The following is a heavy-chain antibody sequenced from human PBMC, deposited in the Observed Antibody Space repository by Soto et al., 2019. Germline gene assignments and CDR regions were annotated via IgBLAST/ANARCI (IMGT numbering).Heavy chain of an antibody. CDR1: GFTFSGYT. V-gene: IGHV3-23*01. J-gene: IGHJ4*02. CDR2: IGNSGDGT. Sequence: EVHLLESGGGLVQPGGSLRLSCAASGFTFSGYTMNWVRQAPGKGLEWVAVIGNSGDGTHYADSVKGRFTITRDNSKNTLYLQMESLRAEDTAVYYCVKDVWDYWGQGVLVTVSS. CDR3: VKDVWDY. D-gene: IGHD2-21*01.